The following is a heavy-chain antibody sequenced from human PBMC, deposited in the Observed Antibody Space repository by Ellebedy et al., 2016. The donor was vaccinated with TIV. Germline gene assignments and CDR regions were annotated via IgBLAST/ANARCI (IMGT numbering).Heavy chain of an antibody. CDR2: ISSSSNYM. V-gene: IGHV3-21*01. CDR3: ARDLSSTGGSYYWGKYYYYGMDI. D-gene: IGHD1-26*01. J-gene: IGHJ6*02. Sequence: GESLKISCAASGMIFRTYAKSWVRQAPGEGLEWVSSISSSSNYMPYADSVKGRFTISRDNAKNSLYLQMNSLRAEDTAVYYCARDLSSTGGSYYWGKYYYYGMDIWGQGTTVTVSS. CDR1: GMIFRTYA.